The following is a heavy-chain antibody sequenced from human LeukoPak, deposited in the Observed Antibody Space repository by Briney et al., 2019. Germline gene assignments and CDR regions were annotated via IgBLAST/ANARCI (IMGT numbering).Heavy chain of an antibody. V-gene: IGHV3-23*01. D-gene: IGHD3-16*01. J-gene: IGHJ4*02. CDR3: AEDLTFGGEYYFDY. CDR2: ISGSGGST. Sequence: GGSLRLSCAASGFTFSSYAMSWLRQAPGKGLEWVSAISGSGGSTYYADSVKGRFTISRDNSKNTLYLQMNSLRAEDTAVYYCAEDLTFGGEYYFDYWGQGTLVTVSS. CDR1: GFTFSSYA.